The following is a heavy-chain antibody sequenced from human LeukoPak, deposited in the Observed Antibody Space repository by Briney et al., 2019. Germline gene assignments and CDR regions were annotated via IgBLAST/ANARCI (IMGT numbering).Heavy chain of an antibody. CDR3: AIPGGSSRDFDY. Sequence: ASVKVSCKASGYTLTELSMHWMRQAPGKGLEWMGGFDPEDGETIYAQKFQGRVTMTEDTSTDTAYMELSSLRSEDTAVYYCAIPGGSSRDFDYWGQGTLVTVSS. CDR1: GYTLTELS. D-gene: IGHD6-13*01. CDR2: FDPEDGET. J-gene: IGHJ4*02. V-gene: IGHV1-24*01.